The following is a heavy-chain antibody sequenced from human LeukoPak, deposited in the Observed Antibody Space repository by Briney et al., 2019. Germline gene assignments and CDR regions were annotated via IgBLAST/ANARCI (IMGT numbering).Heavy chain of an antibody. D-gene: IGHD3-10*01. CDR1: GGSFSGYY. CDR3: ARGLGVGLANY. CDR2: INRGGDT. J-gene: IGHJ4*02. Sequence: SETLSLTCAVYGGSFSGYYWSWIRQPPGKGLEWIGEINRGGDTNYNPSLKSRLTISVDTSKNEFSLRVSSVTAADTAVYYCARGLGVGLANYWGQGTLVTVSS. V-gene: IGHV4-34*01.